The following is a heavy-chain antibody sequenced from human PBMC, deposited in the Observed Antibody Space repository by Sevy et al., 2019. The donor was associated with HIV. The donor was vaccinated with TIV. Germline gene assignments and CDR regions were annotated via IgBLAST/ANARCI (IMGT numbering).Heavy chain of an antibody. J-gene: IGHJ3*02. CDR3: AREGSRRGGSYYDFWSGYLGDAFDT. V-gene: IGHV3-48*02. CDR1: GFTFSSYS. Sequence: GGSLRLSCAASGFTFSSYSMNWVRQAPGKGLEWVSYISSSSSTIYDADSVKGRFNISRDNAKNSLYLQMNSLRDEDTAVYYCAREGSRRGGSYYDFWSGYLGDAFDTWGQWTMVTVSS. CDR2: ISSSSSTI. D-gene: IGHD3-3*01.